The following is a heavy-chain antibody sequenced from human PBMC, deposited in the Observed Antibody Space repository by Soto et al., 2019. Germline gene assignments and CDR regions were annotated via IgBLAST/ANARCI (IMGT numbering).Heavy chain of an antibody. J-gene: IGHJ4*02. CDR2: ISAYNGNT. V-gene: IGHV1-18*04. D-gene: IGHD3-16*02. CDR3: ARDRNYDYVWGSYRWTGGPFDY. Sequence: ASVKVSCKASGYTFTSYGISWVRQAPGQGLEWMGWISAYNGNTNYAQKLQGRVTMTTDTSTSTAYMELRSLRSDDTAVYYCARDRNYDYVWGSYRWTGGPFDYWDQGTLVTVSS. CDR1: GYTFTSYG.